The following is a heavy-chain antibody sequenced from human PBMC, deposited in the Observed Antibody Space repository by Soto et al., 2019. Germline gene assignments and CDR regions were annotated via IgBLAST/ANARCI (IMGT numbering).Heavy chain of an antibody. Sequence: EVQMVESGGGLVQPGGSQRLSCKALKFAITSHVMTWVRQAPGKGLEWVSGISASGGSTFYADSVLGRFTISRDDTRNMVYLQMDSLRADDTAVYYCAKRTGDYYFYGLDAWGQGTTVVVSS. CDR2: ISASGGST. V-gene: IGHV3-23*04. J-gene: IGHJ6*02. CDR3: AKRTGDYYFYGLDA. D-gene: IGHD7-27*01. CDR1: KFAITSHV.